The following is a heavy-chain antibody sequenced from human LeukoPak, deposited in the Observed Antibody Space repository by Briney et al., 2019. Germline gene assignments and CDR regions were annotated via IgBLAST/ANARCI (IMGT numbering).Heavy chain of an antibody. CDR2: IIPIFGTA. J-gene: IGHJ4*02. Sequence: SVKVSCKASGGTFSSYAISWVRQAPGQGLEWMGGIIPIFGTANYAQKFQGRVTITADESTSTAYMELSSLRSEDTAVYYCARDACSGGSCYEGREFDYWGQGTLVTVSS. CDR1: GGTFSSYA. CDR3: ARDACSGGSCYEGREFDY. V-gene: IGHV1-69*01. D-gene: IGHD2-15*01.